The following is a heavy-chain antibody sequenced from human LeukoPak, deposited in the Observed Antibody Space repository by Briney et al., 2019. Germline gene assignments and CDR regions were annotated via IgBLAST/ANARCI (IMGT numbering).Heavy chain of an antibody. Sequence: SETLSLTCAVYGGSFSGYYWSWIRQPPGKGLEWIGEINHSGSTNYNPSLKSRVTISVDTSKNQFSLKLSSVTAADTAVYYCARDEGLDLWGRGTLVTVSS. V-gene: IGHV4-34*01. J-gene: IGHJ2*01. CDR3: ARDEGLDL. CDR1: GGSFSGYY. CDR2: INHSGST.